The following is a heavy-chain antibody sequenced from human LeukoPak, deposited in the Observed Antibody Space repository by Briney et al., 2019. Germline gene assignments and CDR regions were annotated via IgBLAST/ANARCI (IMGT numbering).Heavy chain of an antibody. J-gene: IGHJ4*02. Sequence: ASVKVSCKASGYTFTSYYMHWVRQAPGQGLEWMGIINPSGGSTSYAQKFQGRVTMTRDTSTSTVYMELSSLRSEDTAVYYCARDPSLYDSSGYLNDYWGQGTLVTVSS. D-gene: IGHD3-22*01. V-gene: IGHV1-46*01. CDR1: GYTFTSYY. CDR3: ARDPSLYDSSGYLNDY. CDR2: INPSGGST.